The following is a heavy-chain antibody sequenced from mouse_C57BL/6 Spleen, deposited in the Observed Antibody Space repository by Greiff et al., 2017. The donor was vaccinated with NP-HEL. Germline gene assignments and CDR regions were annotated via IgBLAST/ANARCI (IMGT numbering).Heavy chain of an antibody. J-gene: IGHJ4*01. CDR3: ARENYGNYVGSMDY. CDR1: GYTFTDHT. V-gene: IGHV1-78*01. CDR2: IYPRDGST. D-gene: IGHD2-1*01. Sequence: QVQLQQSDAELVKPGASVKISCKVSGYTFTDHTIHWMKQRPEQGLAWIGYIYPRDGSTKYNEKFKGKATLTADKSSSTAYMQLNSLTSEDSAVYFGARENYGNYVGSMDYWGQGTSGTVSS.